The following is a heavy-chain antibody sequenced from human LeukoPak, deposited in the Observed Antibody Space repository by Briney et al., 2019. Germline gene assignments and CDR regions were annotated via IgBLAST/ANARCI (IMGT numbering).Heavy chain of an antibody. CDR2: IYYSGST. CDR3: ARGGGILTGYTYYYYMDV. CDR1: GGSISSYY. J-gene: IGHJ6*03. V-gene: IGHV4-59*08. D-gene: IGHD3-9*01. Sequence: PSETLSLTCTVSGGSISSYYWSWIRQPPGKGLEWIGYIYYSGSTNYNPSLKSRVTISVDTSKNQFSLKLSSVTAADTAVYYCARGGGILTGYTYYYYMDVWGKGTTVTISS.